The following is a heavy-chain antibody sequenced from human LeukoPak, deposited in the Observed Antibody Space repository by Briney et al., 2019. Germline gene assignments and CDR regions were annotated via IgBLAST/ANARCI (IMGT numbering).Heavy chain of an antibody. J-gene: IGHJ4*02. CDR1: GFTFSSYR. CDR3: ARTNPYYYDSSGRT. Sequence: GGSLRLSCAASGFTFSSYRMNWVRQAPGKGLEWVSYISSSSSTIYYADSVKGRFTISRDNAKNSLYLQMNSLRDEDTAVYYCARTNPYYYDSSGRTRGQGTLVTVSS. CDR2: ISSSSSTI. V-gene: IGHV3-48*02. D-gene: IGHD3-22*01.